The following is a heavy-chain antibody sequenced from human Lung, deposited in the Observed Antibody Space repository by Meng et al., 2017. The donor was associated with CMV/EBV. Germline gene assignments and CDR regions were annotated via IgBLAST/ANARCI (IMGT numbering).Heavy chain of an antibody. V-gene: IGHV5-51*01. D-gene: IGHD5-18*01. CDR2: IYPDDSET. J-gene: IGHJ4*02. CDR3: ARSGVQGTAMIPCDY. Sequence: GESLKISCKGSGYSFTNYWIGWVRQMPGKGLEWMGIIYPDDSETIYSPSFQGRVTISADKSLSTAYLQWSSLKASDTAMYYCARSGVQGTAMIPCDYLGLRXLVTVSS. CDR1: GYSFTNYW.